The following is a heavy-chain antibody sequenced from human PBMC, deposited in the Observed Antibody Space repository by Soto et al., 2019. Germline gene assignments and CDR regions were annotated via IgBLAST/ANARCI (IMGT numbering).Heavy chain of an antibody. J-gene: IGHJ4*02. CDR3: ARLEETSPIVVVVAATGYFDY. CDR2: IYPGDSDT. V-gene: IGHV5-51*01. Sequence: PGESLKISCKGSGYSFTSYWIGWVRQMPGKGLEWMGIIYPGDSDTRYSPSFQGQVTISADKSISTAYLQWSSLKASDTAMYYCARLEETSPIVVVVAATGYFDYWGQGTLVTVSS. CDR1: GYSFTSYW. D-gene: IGHD2-15*01.